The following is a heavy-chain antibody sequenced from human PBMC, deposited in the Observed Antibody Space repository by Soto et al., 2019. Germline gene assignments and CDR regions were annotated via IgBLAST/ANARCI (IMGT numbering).Heavy chain of an antibody. D-gene: IGHD7-27*01. J-gene: IGHJ4*02. V-gene: IGHV3-15*01. CDR1: GFTFSNAW. Sequence: LRLSCAASGFTFSNAWMSWVRQAPGKGLEWVGRIKSKTDGGTTDYAAPVKGRFTISRDDSKNTLYLQMNSLKTEDTAVYYCTAITGDLWYFDYWGQGTLVTVSS. CDR3: TAITGDLWYFDY. CDR2: IKSKTDGGTT.